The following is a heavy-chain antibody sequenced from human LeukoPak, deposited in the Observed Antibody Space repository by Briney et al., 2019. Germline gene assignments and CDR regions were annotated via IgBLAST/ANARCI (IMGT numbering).Heavy chain of an antibody. V-gene: IGHV1-2*04. Sequence: ASVKVSCKASGYTFTGYYMHWVRQAPGQGLEWMGWINPNSGGTNYAQKFQGWVTMTRDTSISTAYMELSRLRSDDTAVYYCARDQGPHITMRGSGLWGQGTLVTVSS. CDR3: ARDQGPHITMRGSGL. J-gene: IGHJ4*02. CDR1: GYTFTGYY. CDR2: INPNSGGT. D-gene: IGHD3-22*01.